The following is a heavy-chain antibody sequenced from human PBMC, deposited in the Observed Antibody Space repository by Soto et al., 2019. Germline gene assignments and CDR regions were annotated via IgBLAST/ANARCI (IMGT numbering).Heavy chain of an antibody. CDR3: ARDRIPTGMDV. J-gene: IGHJ6*02. CDR2: IYSGGST. V-gene: IGHV3-66*01. Sequence: EVQLVESGGGLGQPGGSLRLSCAASGFTVSSNYMSWVRQAPGKGLEWVSVIYSGGSTYYADSGKGRFTISRDNSKNTLYLQMNSLRAEDTAVYYCARDRIPTGMDVWGQGTTVTVSS. CDR1: GFTVSSNY.